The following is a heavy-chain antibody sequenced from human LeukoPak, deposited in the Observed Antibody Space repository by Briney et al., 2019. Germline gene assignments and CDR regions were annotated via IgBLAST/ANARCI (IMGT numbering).Heavy chain of an antibody. V-gene: IGHV3-23*01. CDR2: ISGSGGST. J-gene: IGHJ4*02. CDR3: AKDPSHSGSYLDY. CDR1: GFTFSSYA. D-gene: IGHD3-10*01. Sequence: RAGGSLRLSCAASGFTFSSYAMSWVRQAPGKGLEWVSAISGSGGSTYYADSVKGRFTISRDNSKNTLYLQMNSLRAEDTAVYYCAKDPSHSGSYLDYWGQGTLVTVSS.